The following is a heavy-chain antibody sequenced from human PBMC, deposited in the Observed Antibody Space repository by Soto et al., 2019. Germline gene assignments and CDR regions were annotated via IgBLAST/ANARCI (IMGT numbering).Heavy chain of an antibody. Sequence: QVQLQESGPGLVQPSQTLSLTCTVSGGSISSDDYYWTWVRQPPGKGLEWIGNIHDTATTSYNTSLKSLLILSVDTSSNQFSLRLKSVTATDTAVYFCASQYYDFSSGALDFWGQGILVPVSS. J-gene: IGHJ4*02. V-gene: IGHV4-30-4*01. CDR1: GGSISSDDYY. D-gene: IGHD3-3*01. CDR2: IHDTATT. CDR3: ASQYYDFSSGALDF.